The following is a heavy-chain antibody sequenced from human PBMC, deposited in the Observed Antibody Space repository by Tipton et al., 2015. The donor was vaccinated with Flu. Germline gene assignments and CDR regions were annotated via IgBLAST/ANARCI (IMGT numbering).Heavy chain of an antibody. J-gene: IGHJ5*02. CDR3: AKRTTSGPYNWFDA. CDR2: IYTDGST. D-gene: IGHD1-1*01. V-gene: IGHV4-4*07. Sequence: TLSLTCTVSGGSISGCYWSWFRQPAGKGLEWIGRIYTDGSTNFNPSLKSRVTMSVDTSKNLFSLNLSSMTAADAAVYYCAKRTTSGPYNWFDAWGQGTLVTVSS. CDR1: GGSISGCY.